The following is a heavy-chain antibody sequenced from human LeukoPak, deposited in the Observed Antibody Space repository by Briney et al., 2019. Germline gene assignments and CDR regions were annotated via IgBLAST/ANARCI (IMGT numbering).Heavy chain of an antibody. CDR1: GGSISSYY. Sequence: SETLSLTCTVSGGSISSYYWSWIRQPPGKGLEWIGYIYYSGSTNYNPSLKSRVTISVDTSKNQFSLKLSSVTAADTAVYYCARAYYGDSAPHAFDIWGQGTMVTVSS. J-gene: IGHJ3*02. V-gene: IGHV4-59*01. CDR2: IYYSGST. D-gene: IGHD4-17*01. CDR3: ARAYYGDSAPHAFDI.